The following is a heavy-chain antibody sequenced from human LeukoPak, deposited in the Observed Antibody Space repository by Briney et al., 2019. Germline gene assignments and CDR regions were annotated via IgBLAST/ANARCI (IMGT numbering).Heavy chain of an antibody. Sequence: SETLSPTWTVSGGSISSYFVGWIRQPPGKGLEWIGYIYYSGSTNYNPSLKSRVTISVDTSKNQFSLKLSSVIAADTAVYYCARQLWEGYRYGLNGAFDIWGQGEMVTVSS. CDR1: GGSISSYF. D-gene: IGHD5-18*01. V-gene: IGHV4-59*08. CDR2: IYYSGST. J-gene: IGHJ3*02. CDR3: ARQLWEGYRYGLNGAFDI.